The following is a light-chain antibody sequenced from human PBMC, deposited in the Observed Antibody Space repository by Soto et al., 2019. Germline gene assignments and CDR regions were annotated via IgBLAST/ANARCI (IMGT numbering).Light chain of an antibody. Sequence: QSALTQPPSASGSRGQSVTISCTGTSSDVGGYNYVSWYQQHPGKAPKLMIYEVSKRPSGVPDRLSGSKSGNTASLTVSGLQVEDEADYYCASYTGSDTLVFGGGTKLTVL. V-gene: IGLV2-8*01. CDR1: SSDVGGYNY. CDR2: EVS. CDR3: ASYTGSDTLV. J-gene: IGLJ2*01.